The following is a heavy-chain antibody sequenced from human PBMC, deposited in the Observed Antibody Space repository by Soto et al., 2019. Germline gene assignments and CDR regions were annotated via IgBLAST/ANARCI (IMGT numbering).Heavy chain of an antibody. Sequence: PGGSLRLSCAASGFSFSTYAMGWVRQAPGKGLEWVSAISGSGGSTYYADSVKGRFTISRDNSKNTLYLQMNSLRAEDTAVYYCAANRGYNYYYGMDVWGQGTTVTVSS. D-gene: IGHD3-22*01. CDR3: AANRGYNYYYGMDV. CDR2: ISGSGGST. CDR1: GFSFSTYA. J-gene: IGHJ6*02. V-gene: IGHV3-23*01.